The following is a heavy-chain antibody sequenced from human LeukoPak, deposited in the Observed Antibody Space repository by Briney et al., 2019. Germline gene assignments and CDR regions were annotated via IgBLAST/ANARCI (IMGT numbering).Heavy chain of an antibody. V-gene: IGHV3-74*01. CDR2: INGDGGST. D-gene: IGHD2-2*01. J-gene: IGHJ3*02. Sequence: GGSLRLSCVASGFTFSSYWIHWVRHAPGKGLVWVSRINGDGGSTDYADSVKGRFTISRDNSKNTLYLQMNTLRAEDTAIYYCAKDREDIVVVPAAEEDAFDIWGQGTMVTVSS. CDR3: AKDREDIVVVPAAEEDAFDI. CDR1: GFTFSSYW.